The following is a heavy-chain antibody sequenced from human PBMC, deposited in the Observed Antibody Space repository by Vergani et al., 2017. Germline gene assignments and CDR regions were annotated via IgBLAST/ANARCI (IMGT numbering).Heavy chain of an antibody. V-gene: IGHV3-21*01. CDR3: AREKIQLWPLGAFDI. CDR2: ISSSSSYI. J-gene: IGHJ3*02. Sequence: VQLVESGGGLVKPGGSLRLSCAASGFTFSSYSMNWVRQAPGKGLEWVSSISSSSSYIYYADSVKGRFTISRDNAKNSLYRQRNSLRAEDTAVYYCAREKIQLWPLGAFDIWGQGTMVTVSS. D-gene: IGHD5-18*01. CDR1: GFTFSSYS.